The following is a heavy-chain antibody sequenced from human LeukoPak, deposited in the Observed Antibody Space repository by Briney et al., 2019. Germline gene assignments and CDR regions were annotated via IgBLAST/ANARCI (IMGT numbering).Heavy chain of an antibody. CDR2: INPNSGGV. Sequence: GASGKVSCKASGYTFTAHYMHWVRQAPGQGLERMGWINPNSGGVKYAQNFEDRVTMTRDTSTSTVYMELSSLRSKYKAVYYCAREGARPYYYDSSGYYPTAVFQHWGQGTLVTVSS. V-gene: IGHV1-2*02. J-gene: IGHJ1*01. CDR1: GYTFTAHY. D-gene: IGHD3-22*01. CDR3: AREGARPYYYDSSGYYPTAVFQH.